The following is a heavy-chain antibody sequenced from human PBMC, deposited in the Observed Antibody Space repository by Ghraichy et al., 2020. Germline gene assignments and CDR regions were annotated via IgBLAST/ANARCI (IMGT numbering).Heavy chain of an antibody. CDR3: TKGAWLDY. CDR1: GFPFNTFD. V-gene: IGHV3-23*01. Sequence: GGSLRLSCAASGFPFNTFDMSWVRQAPGKGLEWVSVISGRGATTNYADSVQGRFSISRDNSKNTLYLQMNSLRVEDTAIYYCTKGAWLDYWGQGTLVTVSS. CDR2: ISGRGATT. D-gene: IGHD4/OR15-4a*01. J-gene: IGHJ4*02.